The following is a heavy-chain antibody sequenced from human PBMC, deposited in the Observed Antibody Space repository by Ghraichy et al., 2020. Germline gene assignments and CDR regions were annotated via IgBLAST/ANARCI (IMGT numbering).Heavy chain of an antibody. V-gene: IGHV3-30*02. CDR2: IRYDGSNK. J-gene: IGHJ5*02. CDR3: AKDEGNWFDP. Sequence: GGSLRLSCAASGFTFSSYGMHWVRQAPGKGLEWVAFIRYDGSNKYYADSVKGRFTISRDSSKNTLYLQMNSLRAEDTAVYYCAKDEGNWFDPWGQGTLVTVSS. CDR1: GFTFSSYG.